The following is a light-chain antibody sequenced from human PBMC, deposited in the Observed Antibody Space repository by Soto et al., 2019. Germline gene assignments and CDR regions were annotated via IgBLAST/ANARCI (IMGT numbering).Light chain of an antibody. Sequence: EIVLTQSPGTLSLSPGERATLSCRASQSVSSSYLAWYQQKPGQAPRLLIYGASNRATGIPGRFSGSGSGTDFTLTISRLEPEDFAVYYCQQYGSSPPVTFGQGTRLEIK. V-gene: IGKV3-20*01. CDR2: GAS. CDR3: QQYGSSPPVT. CDR1: QSVSSSY. J-gene: IGKJ5*01.